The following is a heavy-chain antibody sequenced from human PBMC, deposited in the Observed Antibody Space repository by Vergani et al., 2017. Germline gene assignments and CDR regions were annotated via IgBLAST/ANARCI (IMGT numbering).Heavy chain of an antibody. CDR1: GYTFSNYY. D-gene: IGHD3-9*01. Sequence: QVQVVQSGAEVKKSGASVTVSCKTSGYTFSNYYMHWVRPAPGQGLEWMGIINPSGGHTNYAQKFQGRVTMTRDTSTSTVYMELSSLRSEDTAIYYCARGDYGILTGYRYWGQGTLVTVSA. V-gene: IGHV1-46*03. CDR2: INPSGGHT. CDR3: ARGDYGILTGYRY. J-gene: IGHJ4*02.